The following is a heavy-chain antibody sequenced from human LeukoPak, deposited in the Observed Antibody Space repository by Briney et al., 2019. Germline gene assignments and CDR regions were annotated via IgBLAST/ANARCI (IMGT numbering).Heavy chain of an antibody. V-gene: IGHV6-1*01. CDR2: TYYRSKWYN. CDR3: ARGGSPYGDHPQYYCYFDIDV. D-gene: IGHD4-17*01. J-gene: IGHJ6*03. CDR1: GHSDPTNSAA. Sequence: SQTLSLTCAISGHSDPTNSAAWTWITQSPSRGLEWLRRTYYRSKWYNDYAVSVKGRITLNPDTSKKKFSRQLTSVTPEDTAGYYCARGGSPYGDHPQYYCYFDIDVWGKGTTVTVSS.